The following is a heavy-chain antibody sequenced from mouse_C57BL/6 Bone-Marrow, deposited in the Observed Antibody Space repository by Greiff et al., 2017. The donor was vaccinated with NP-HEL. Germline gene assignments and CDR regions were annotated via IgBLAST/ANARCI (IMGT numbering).Heavy chain of an antibody. Sequence: QVQLKQSGAELVRPGTSVKMSCKASGYTFTNYWIGWAKQRPGHGLEWIGDIYPGGGYTNYNEKFKGKATLTADKSSSTAYMQFSSLTSEDSAIYYCARRGYYDYPYYAMDYWGQGTSVTVSS. V-gene: IGHV1-63*01. CDR1: GYTFTNYW. CDR3: ARRGYYDYPYYAMDY. D-gene: IGHD2-4*01. CDR2: IYPGGGYT. J-gene: IGHJ4*01.